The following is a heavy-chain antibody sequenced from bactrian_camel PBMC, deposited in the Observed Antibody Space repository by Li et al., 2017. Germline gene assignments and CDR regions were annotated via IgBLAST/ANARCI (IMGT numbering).Heavy chain of an antibody. CDR1: TYSTYC. V-gene: IGHV3S53*01. CDR3: AAGAEYWGCTPAFLLGSYNTRY. D-gene: IGHD1*01. J-gene: IGHJ4*01. Sequence: QLVESGGGSVQAGGSLKLSCAASTYSTYCMGWFRQAPGKEREVVATIDRGSATTYANSVKGRFDISKDNVESTLYLQMNSLKPEDTAMYYCAAGAEYWGCTPAFLLGSYNTRYWGQGTQVTVS. CDR2: IDRGSAT.